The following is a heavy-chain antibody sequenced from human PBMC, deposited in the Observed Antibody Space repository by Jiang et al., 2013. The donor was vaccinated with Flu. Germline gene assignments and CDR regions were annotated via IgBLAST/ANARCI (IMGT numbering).Heavy chain of an antibody. CDR1: GGSISSYY. CDR3: ARDRVGGSYSS. Sequence: SGGSISSYYWSWIRQPPGKGLEWIGYIYYSGSTNYNPSLKSRVTISVDTSKNQFSLKLSSVTAADTAVYYCARDRVGGSYSSWGQGTLVTVSS. CDR2: IYYSGST. J-gene: IGHJ4*02. D-gene: IGHD1-26*01. V-gene: IGHV4-59*01.